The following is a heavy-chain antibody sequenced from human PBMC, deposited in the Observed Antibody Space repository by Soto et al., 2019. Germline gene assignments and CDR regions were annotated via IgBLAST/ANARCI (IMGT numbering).Heavy chain of an antibody. J-gene: IGHJ4*02. Sequence: QVQLVESGGGVVQPGRSLRLSCAASGFTFSSYGMHWVRQAPGKGLEWVAVIWYDGSNKYYADSVKGRFTISRDNSKNTGYRSMTSLRAEDTAVYYGAIAHCSCGSCYFLGYWGQGTLVTVSS. D-gene: IGHD2-15*01. CDR2: IWYDGSNK. V-gene: IGHV3-33*01. CDR1: GFTFSSYG. CDR3: AIAHCSCGSCYFLGY.